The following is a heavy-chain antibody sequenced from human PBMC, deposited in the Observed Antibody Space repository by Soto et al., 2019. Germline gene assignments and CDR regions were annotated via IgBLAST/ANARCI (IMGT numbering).Heavy chain of an antibody. CDR2: ISAYNGNT. Sequence: ASVKVSCTASGYTFTSYGISWVRQAPGQGLEWMGWISAYNGNTNYAQKLQGRVTMTTDTSTSTAYMELRSLRSDDTAVYYCARAGDGYSPLGYYYGMDVWGQGTTVTVSS. D-gene: IGHD4-4*01. CDR1: GYTFTSYG. J-gene: IGHJ6*02. CDR3: ARAGDGYSPLGYYYGMDV. V-gene: IGHV1-18*01.